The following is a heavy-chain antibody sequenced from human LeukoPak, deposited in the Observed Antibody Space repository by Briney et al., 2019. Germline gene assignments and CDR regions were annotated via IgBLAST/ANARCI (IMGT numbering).Heavy chain of an antibody. Sequence: GGSLRLSCAASGFTVSSNYMSWVRQAPGKGLEWVSVIYSGGNTYYADSVKGRFTISRDNSKNTLYLQMNSLRAEDTAVYYCARDTRSSYGYYYYGMDVWGQGTTVTVSS. J-gene: IGHJ6*02. CDR3: ARDTRSSYGYYYYGMDV. CDR2: IYSGGNT. CDR1: GFTVSSNY. V-gene: IGHV3-53*01. D-gene: IGHD5-18*01.